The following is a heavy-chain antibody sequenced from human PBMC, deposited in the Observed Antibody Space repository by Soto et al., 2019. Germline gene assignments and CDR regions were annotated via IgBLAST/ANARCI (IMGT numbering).Heavy chain of an antibody. CDR1: GFTFSSYA. J-gene: IGHJ6*02. Sequence: QVQLVESGGGVVQPGRSLRLSCAASGFTFSSYAMHWVRQAPGKGLEWVAVISYDGSNKYYADSVKGRFTISRENSKNALYLQMNSLRAEDTAVYYCAREVGVSNYYGMDVWGQGTTVTVSS. V-gene: IGHV3-30-3*01. CDR2: ISYDGSNK. CDR3: AREVGVSNYYGMDV. D-gene: IGHD3-16*01.